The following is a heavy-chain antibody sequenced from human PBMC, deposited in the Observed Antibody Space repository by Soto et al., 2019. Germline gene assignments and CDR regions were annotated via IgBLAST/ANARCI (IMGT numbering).Heavy chain of an antibody. J-gene: IGHJ5*02. Sequence: SESPAITSTVSGGTINSYDLSWIRKHPGKGLEWIGYIYYSGSTNYNPSLKSRVTISVDTSKNQFSLKLSSVTAADTAVYYCARDVFDPYEMATNGGLGSWFDPWGQGTLVTVYS. CDR3: ARDVFDPYEMATNGGLGSWFDP. CDR1: GGTINSYD. CDR2: IYYSGST. V-gene: IGHV4-59*01. D-gene: IGHD5-12*01.